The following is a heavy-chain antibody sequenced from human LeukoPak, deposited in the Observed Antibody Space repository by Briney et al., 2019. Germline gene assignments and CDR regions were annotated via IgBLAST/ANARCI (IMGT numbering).Heavy chain of an antibody. CDR3: AREPGFDSSGYLNWFDP. CDR2: IYCSGST. Sequence: SQTLSLTCTVSGGSISSGGYYWSWIRQHPGKGLEWIGYIYCSGSTYYNPSLKSRVTISVDTSKNQFSLKLSSVTAADTAVYYCAREPGFDSSGYLNWFDPWGQGTLVTVSS. D-gene: IGHD3-22*01. J-gene: IGHJ5*02. CDR1: GGSISSGGYY. V-gene: IGHV4-31*03.